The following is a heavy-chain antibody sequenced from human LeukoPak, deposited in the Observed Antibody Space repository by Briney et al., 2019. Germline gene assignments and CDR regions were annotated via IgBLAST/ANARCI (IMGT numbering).Heavy chain of an antibody. Sequence: GGSLRLSRAASGFTFSSYAMSWVRQAPGKGLEWVSGISGSGDNTYYADSVKGRFTISRDNSKNTLYLQMNSLRAEDTAVYYCAKGAIFGVVIPDYWGQGTLVTVSS. J-gene: IGHJ4*02. CDR2: ISGSGDNT. CDR3: AKGAIFGVVIPDY. D-gene: IGHD3-3*01. V-gene: IGHV3-23*01. CDR1: GFTFSSYA.